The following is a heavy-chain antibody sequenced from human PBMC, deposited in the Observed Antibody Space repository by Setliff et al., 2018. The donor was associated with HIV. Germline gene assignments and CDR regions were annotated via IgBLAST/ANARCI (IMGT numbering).Heavy chain of an antibody. J-gene: IGHJ4*02. CDR3: AAGYTSSSGY. CDR2: INPAGGST. V-gene: IGHV1-46*01. D-gene: IGHD5-18*01. Sequence: ASVKVSCKASGYTFTRYYMQWVRQAPGQGLEWMGIINPAGGSTTYAQKFQGRVTMTRDTSTSTVYMELSSLTSEDSAVYYCAAGYTSSSGYWGQGTLVTVSS. CDR1: GYTFTRYY.